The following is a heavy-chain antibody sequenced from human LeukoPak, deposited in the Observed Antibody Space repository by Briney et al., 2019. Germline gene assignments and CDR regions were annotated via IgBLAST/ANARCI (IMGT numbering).Heavy chain of an antibody. CDR3: ARDDWNYGRMGY. Sequence: SETLSLACTVSGGSISSSRYYWGWIRQPPGKGLEWIGNIYYTGSTYYNPSLKSRVTISVDTSKNQFSLKVSSVTAADTAVYYCARDDWNYGRMGYWGQGILVTVSS. CDR1: GGSISSSRYY. V-gene: IGHV4-39*07. CDR2: IYYTGST. J-gene: IGHJ4*02. D-gene: IGHD1-7*01.